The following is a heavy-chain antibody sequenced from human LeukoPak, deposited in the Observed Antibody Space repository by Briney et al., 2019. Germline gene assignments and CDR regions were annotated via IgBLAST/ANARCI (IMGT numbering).Heavy chain of an antibody. Sequence: SETLPLTCTVSGGSISSYYWSWIRQPPGKGLEWIGYIYYSGSTNYNPSLKSRVTISVDTSKNQFSLKLSSVTAADTAVYYCARSIAAAGGTYWYFDLWGRGTLVTVSS. V-gene: IGHV4-59*01. J-gene: IGHJ2*01. CDR3: ARSIAAAGGTYWYFDL. CDR2: IYYSGST. D-gene: IGHD6-13*01. CDR1: GGSISSYY.